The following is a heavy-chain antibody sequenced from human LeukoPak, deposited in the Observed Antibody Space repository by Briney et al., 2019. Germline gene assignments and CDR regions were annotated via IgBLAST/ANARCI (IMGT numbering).Heavy chain of an antibody. V-gene: IGHV1-18*01. D-gene: IGHD3-10*01. CDR3: ARGDYYGSGSYSYYYYGMDV. CDR2: ISAYNGNT. J-gene: IGHJ6*02. CDR1: GYTFTSYG. Sequence: GASVKVSCKASGYTFTSYGISWVRQAPGQGLEWMGWISAYNGNTNYAQKLQGRVTTTTDTSTSTAYMELRSLRSDDTAVYYCARGDYYGSGSYSYYYYGMDVWGQGTTVTVSS.